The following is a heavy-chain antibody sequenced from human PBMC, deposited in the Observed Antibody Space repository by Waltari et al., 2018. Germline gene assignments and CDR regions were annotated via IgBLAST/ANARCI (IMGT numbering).Heavy chain of an antibody. CDR1: GFTFSTYW. V-gene: IGHV3-74*01. CDR2: IDSDGSST. J-gene: IGHJ4*02. D-gene: IGHD3-10*01. CDR3: GRARVQGVKYFDY. Sequence: DVQLVESGGGLVQPGGPVRPPWAASGFTFSTYWMHWVRHGPGTGLMWVSRIDSDGSSTSYEDSVRGRFTISRDNAKNTLYLQMNSVRDEDTAVYYCGRARVQGVKYFDYWGRGTLVTVSS.